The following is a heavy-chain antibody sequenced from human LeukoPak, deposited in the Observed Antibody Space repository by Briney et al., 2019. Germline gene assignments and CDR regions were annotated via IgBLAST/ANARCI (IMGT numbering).Heavy chain of an antibody. D-gene: IGHD4-17*01. CDR1: GFTFSSYS. CDR3: ARESAGYGDYDY. V-gene: IGHV3-21*01. Sequence: NPGGSLRLSCAASGFTFSSYSMNWVRQAPGKGLEWVSSISSSSSYIYYADSVKGRFTISRDNAKNSLYLQMNSLRAEDTAVYYCARESAGYGDYDYWGQGTLVTVSS. CDR2: ISSSSSYI. J-gene: IGHJ4*02.